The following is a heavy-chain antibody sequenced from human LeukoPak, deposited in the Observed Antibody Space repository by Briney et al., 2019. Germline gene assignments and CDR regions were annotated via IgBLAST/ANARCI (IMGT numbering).Heavy chain of an antibody. D-gene: IGHD3-22*01. Sequence: SEALSLTCTVSGGSITNYYWSWIRQPPGKGLEWIAFIHSSGNTNYNPSFKSRVSISADTSKNQFSLNLRSVTAADTAIYYCARGGASSEWFDPWGQGTLVTVSS. J-gene: IGHJ5*02. V-gene: IGHV4-59*01. CDR3: ARGGASSEWFDP. CDR2: IHSSGNT. CDR1: GGSITNYY.